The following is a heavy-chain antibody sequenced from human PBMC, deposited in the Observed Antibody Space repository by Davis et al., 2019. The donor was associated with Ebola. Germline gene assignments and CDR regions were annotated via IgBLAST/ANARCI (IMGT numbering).Heavy chain of an antibody. CDR2: ISGSGGNT. V-gene: IGHV3-23*01. J-gene: IGHJ4*02. CDR3: AKPNYDFWSGYPYYFDY. CDR1: GFTFSSYA. Sequence: GESLKISCAASGFTFSSYAMSWVRQAPGKGLEWVSGISGSGGNTYYADSVKGRSTISRDNSKNTLYLQMNSLRAEDTAVYYCAKPNYDFWSGYPYYFDYWGQGTLVTVSS. D-gene: IGHD3-3*01.